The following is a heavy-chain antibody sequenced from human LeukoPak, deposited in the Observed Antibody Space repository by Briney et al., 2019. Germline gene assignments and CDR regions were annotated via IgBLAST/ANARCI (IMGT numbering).Heavy chain of an antibody. CDR3: ARGHETTATSYYGMDV. Sequence: TGGSLRLSCAASGFTVGSKYMSWVRQAPGKGLEWVSALYSGGRTYSADSVKGRFTISRDNSKNTLFLQMDSLRAEDTAVYYCARGHETTATSYYGMDVWGQGTTVTVSS. J-gene: IGHJ6*02. V-gene: IGHV3-66*01. D-gene: IGHD4-17*01. CDR2: LYSGGRT. CDR1: GFTVGSKY.